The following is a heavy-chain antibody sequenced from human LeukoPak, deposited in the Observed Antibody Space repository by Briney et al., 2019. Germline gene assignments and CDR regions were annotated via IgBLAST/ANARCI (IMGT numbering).Heavy chain of an antibody. CDR2: IYPRDGST. Sequence: GASVKVSCKASGYTFTINYIHWVRQAPGQGLEWMGMIYPRDGSTSYAQKFQGRVTVTMDTSTSTVHMELSGLRSEDTAVYYCARDQEGFDYWGQGTLVTVSS. V-gene: IGHV1-46*01. CDR1: GYTFTINY. J-gene: IGHJ4*02. CDR3: ARDQEGFDY.